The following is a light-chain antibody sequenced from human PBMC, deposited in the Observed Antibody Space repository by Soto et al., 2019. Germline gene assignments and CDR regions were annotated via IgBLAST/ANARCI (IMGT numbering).Light chain of an antibody. CDR3: CSYAGRDTLYV. J-gene: IGLJ1*01. CDR1: STDVGGYNY. V-gene: IGLV2-11*01. Sequence: QSALTQPRSVSGSPGQSVTISCTGTSTDVGGYNYVSWYQQHPGKVPKLMLYDVSKRPSGVPDRFSDSKSGNTASLTISGLQAEDEADYYCCSYAGRDTLYVFGSGTQLTVL. CDR2: DVS.